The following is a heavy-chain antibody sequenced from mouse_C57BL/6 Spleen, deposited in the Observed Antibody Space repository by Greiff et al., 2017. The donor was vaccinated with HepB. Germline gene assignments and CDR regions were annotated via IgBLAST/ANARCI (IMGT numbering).Heavy chain of an antibody. CDR2: ISNGGGST. CDR1: GFTFSDYY. D-gene: IGHD2-14*01. Sequence: EVQVVESGGGLVQPGGSLKLSCAASGFTFSDYYMYWVRQTPEKRLEWVAYISNGGGSTYYPDTVKGRFTISRDNAKNTLYLQMSRLKSEDTAMYYCARQGGTGAMDYWGQGTSVTVSS. CDR3: ARQGGTGAMDY. J-gene: IGHJ4*01. V-gene: IGHV5-12*01.